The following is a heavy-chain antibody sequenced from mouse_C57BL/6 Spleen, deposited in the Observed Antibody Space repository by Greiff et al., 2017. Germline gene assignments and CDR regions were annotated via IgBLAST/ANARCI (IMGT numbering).Heavy chain of an antibody. CDR1: GFNIKDYY. V-gene: IGHV14-1*01. D-gene: IGHD1-1*01. J-gene: IGHJ2*01. CDR3: TTPITTVVARNPYFDY. Sequence: LVESGAELVRPGASVKLSCTASGFNIKDYYMHWVKQRPEQGLEWIGRIDPEDGDTEYAPKFQGKATMTADTSSNTAYLQLSSLTSEDTAVYYCTTPITTVVARNPYFDYWGQGTTLTVSS. CDR2: IDPEDGDT.